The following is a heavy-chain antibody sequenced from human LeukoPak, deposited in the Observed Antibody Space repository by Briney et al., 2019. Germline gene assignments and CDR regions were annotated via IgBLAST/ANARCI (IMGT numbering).Heavy chain of an antibody. CDR1: GFTFDDYA. CDR2: ISWNSGSI. D-gene: IGHD1-26*01. CDR3: AKDKYLVGATAFDY. Sequence: PGRSLRLSCAASGFTFDDYAMHWVRQAPGKGLEWVSGISWNSGSIGYADSVKGRFTISRDNAKNSLYLQMNRLRAEDTALYYCAKDKYLVGATAFDYWGQGTLVTASS. J-gene: IGHJ4*02. V-gene: IGHV3-9*01.